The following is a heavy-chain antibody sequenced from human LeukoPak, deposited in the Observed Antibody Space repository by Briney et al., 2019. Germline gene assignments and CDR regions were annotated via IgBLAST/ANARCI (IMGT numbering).Heavy chain of an antibody. CDR3: ARGRYGDYFNYYYYMDV. D-gene: IGHD4-17*01. CDR2: IIPIFGTA. J-gene: IGHJ6*03. V-gene: IGHV1-69*06. Sequence: SVKVSCKASGGTFSSYAISWVRQAPGQGLEWMGGIIPIFGTANYTQKFQGRVTITADKSTSTAYMELSSLRSEDTAVYYCARGRYGDYFNYYYYMDVWGKGTTVTVSS. CDR1: GGTFSSYA.